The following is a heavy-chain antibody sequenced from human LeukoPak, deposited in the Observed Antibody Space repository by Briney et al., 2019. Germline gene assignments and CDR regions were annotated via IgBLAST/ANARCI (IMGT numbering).Heavy chain of an antibody. CDR3: TKRSAVTRGYEDY. CDR1: GFTFSSYA. CDR2: IGAGGDNT. V-gene: IGHV3-23*01. D-gene: IGHD4-17*01. Sequence: GGSLRLSCSASGFTFSSYAMSWVRQAPGKGLEWVSVIGAGGDNTYYADSVKGRFTISRDNSKNTLYLQMNSLRVEDTAEYYCTKRSAVTRGYEDYWGQGTLVTVST. J-gene: IGHJ4*02.